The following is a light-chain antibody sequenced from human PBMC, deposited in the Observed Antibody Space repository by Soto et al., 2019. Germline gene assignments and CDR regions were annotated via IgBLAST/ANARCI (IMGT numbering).Light chain of an antibody. CDR1: QIVNNDY. V-gene: IGKV3-20*01. Sequence: EVVLTQSPGTLSLSPGERATLSCRASQIVNNDYLAWFQQKPGQAPRLVIYGASSRATGIPDRFSGSGSGTDFTLTISNLEPEDFAVYYCQQHISWPLTFGGGTKVDIK. CDR2: GAS. J-gene: IGKJ4*01. CDR3: QQHISWPLT.